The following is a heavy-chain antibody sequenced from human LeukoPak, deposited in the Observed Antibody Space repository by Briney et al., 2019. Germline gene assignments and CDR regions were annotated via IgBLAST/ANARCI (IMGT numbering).Heavy chain of an antibody. CDR3: ARRLRFLEWSYHDAFDI. CDR2: ISSSGSTI. D-gene: IGHD3-3*01. Sequence: GSLRLSCAASGFTFSDYYMSWIRQAPGKGLEWVSYISSSGSTIYYADSVKGRFTISRDNAKNSLYLQMNSLRAEDTAVYYCARRLRFLEWSYHDAFDIWGQGTMVTVSS. V-gene: IGHV3-11*04. CDR1: GFTFSDYY. J-gene: IGHJ3*02.